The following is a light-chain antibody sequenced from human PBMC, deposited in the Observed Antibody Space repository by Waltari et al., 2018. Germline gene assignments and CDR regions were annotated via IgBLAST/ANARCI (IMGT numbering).Light chain of an antibody. CDR3: QQSSSIPWT. CDR1: QTIKRY. V-gene: IGKV1-39*01. Sequence: DIQMTQSPSSLSASVGDRVAITCRASQTIKRYLKWYQLKPGKAPKLLIYAASILQSGVPSRFIGSGSGTDFTLTISSLQPEDFATYYCQQSSSIPWTFGQGTNVEIK. CDR2: AAS. J-gene: IGKJ1*01.